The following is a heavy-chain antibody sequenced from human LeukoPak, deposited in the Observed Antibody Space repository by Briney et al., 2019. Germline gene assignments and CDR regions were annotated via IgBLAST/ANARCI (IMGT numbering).Heavy chain of an antibody. CDR2: IYYSGST. Sequence: PSETLSLTCAVSGDSINNYYWSWIRQPPGRGLEWIGYIYYSGSTDYNPSLRSRVTISVGTSKTHFSLKLRSVTAADTAVYYCARTGYCSSKYCDYYGMDVWGQGTTVTVSS. CDR1: GDSINNYY. D-gene: IGHD6-13*01. J-gene: IGHJ6*02. V-gene: IGHV4-59*01. CDR3: ARTGYCSSKYCDYYGMDV.